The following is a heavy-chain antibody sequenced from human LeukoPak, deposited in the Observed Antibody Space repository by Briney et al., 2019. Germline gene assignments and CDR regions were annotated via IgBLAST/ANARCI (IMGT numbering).Heavy chain of an antibody. Sequence: ASVKVSCKASGYTFTGYYMHWVRQAPGQGLEWMGWINPNSGGTNYAQKLQGRVTMTTDTSTSTAYMELRSLRSDDTAVYYCARVPPRRYCSGGSCYSLNWFDPWGQGTLVTVSS. D-gene: IGHD2-15*01. V-gene: IGHV1-2*02. J-gene: IGHJ5*02. CDR2: INPNSGGT. CDR1: GYTFTGYY. CDR3: ARVPPRRYCSGGSCYSLNWFDP.